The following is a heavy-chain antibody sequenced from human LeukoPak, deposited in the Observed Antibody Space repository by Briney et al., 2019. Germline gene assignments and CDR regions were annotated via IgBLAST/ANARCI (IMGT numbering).Heavy chain of an antibody. J-gene: IGHJ4*02. Sequence: GGSLRLSCAASGFTFSSYAMSWVRQAPGRGLEWVSAIIGSGSSTYYADSVKGRFTISRDNSKNTLFLQMNSLRAEDTAVYYCAKDRAQQLVLDFWGQGTLVTVSS. D-gene: IGHD6-13*01. CDR1: GFTFSSYA. V-gene: IGHV3-23*01. CDR2: IIGSGSST. CDR3: AKDRAQQLVLDF.